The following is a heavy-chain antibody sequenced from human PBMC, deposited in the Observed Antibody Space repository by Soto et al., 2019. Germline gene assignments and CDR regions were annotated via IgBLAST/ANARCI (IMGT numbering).Heavy chain of an antibody. J-gene: IGHJ3*02. D-gene: IGHD2-15*01. CDR3: ASRYCCFGNCQGNDGFDI. V-gene: IGHV3-30*19. CDR1: GFTFSTHV. Sequence: QVQLVESGGGVVQPGRALRLSCAVFGFTFSTHVFHWVRQAPGKGLEWVAVMSADGRTIYYADSVKGRFTISRDNSKNTVFLQMNSLRAEDSAGYYCASRYCCFGNCQGNDGFDIWGQGTMVTVSS. CDR2: MSADGRTI.